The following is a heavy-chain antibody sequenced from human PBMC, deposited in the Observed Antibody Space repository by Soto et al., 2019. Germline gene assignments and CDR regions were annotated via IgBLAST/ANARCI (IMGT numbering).Heavy chain of an antibody. D-gene: IGHD3-10*01. CDR2: ISWNSGSI. J-gene: IGHJ4*02. V-gene: IGHV3-9*01. Sequence: PGGSLRLSCAASGFTFDDYAMHWVRQAPGKGLEWASGISWNSGSIGYADSVKGRFTISRDNAKNSLYLQMNSLRAEDTALYYCAKEYGPGRGAWLYWGQGTLVTVSS. CDR3: AKEYGPGRGAWLY. CDR1: GFTFDDYA.